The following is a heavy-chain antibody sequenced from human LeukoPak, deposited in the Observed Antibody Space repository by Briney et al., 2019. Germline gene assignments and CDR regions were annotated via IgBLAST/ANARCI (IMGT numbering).Heavy chain of an antibody. V-gene: IGHV3-9*01. D-gene: IGHD3-22*01. Sequence: HPGGSLRLSCTASGFSFDDYAMHWVRQAPGKGLEWVSGISWNSGSIGYADSVKGRFTISRDNAKNSLYLQMNSLRAEDTALYYCAKVGYDSSGSGRNYYYYYYMDVWGKGTTVTISS. J-gene: IGHJ6*03. CDR2: ISWNSGSI. CDR1: GFSFDDYA. CDR3: AKVGYDSSGSGRNYYYYYYMDV.